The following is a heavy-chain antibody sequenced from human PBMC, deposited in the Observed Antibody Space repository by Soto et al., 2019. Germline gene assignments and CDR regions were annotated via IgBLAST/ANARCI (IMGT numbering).Heavy chain of an antibody. CDR3: ARPTYNSGSPFDY. V-gene: IGHV4-59*01. J-gene: IGHJ4*02. D-gene: IGHD1-20*01. CDR1: GGSISSYY. Sequence: ETLFLTCTVSGGSISSYYWSWIRQPPGKGLEWIGYIYYSGSTNYNPSLKSRVTISVDTSKNQFSLKLSSVTAADTAVYYCARPTYNSGSPFDYWGQGTLLTVSS. CDR2: IYYSGST.